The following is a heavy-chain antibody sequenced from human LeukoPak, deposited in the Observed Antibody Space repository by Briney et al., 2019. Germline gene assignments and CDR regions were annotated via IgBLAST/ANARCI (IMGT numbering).Heavy chain of an antibody. Sequence: PGGSLRLSCAASGFTFSSYGMHWVRQAPGKGLEWVAVIWYDGSNKYYADSVKGRFTISRDNSKNTLYLQMNSLRAEDTAVYYCARDGIAAAVDYWGQGTLVTVSS. J-gene: IGHJ4*02. V-gene: IGHV3-33*01. CDR3: ARDGIAAAVDY. D-gene: IGHD6-13*01. CDR2: IWYDGSNK. CDR1: GFTFSSYG.